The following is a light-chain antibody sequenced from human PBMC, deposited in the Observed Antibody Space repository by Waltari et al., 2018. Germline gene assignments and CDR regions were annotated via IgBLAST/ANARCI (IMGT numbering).Light chain of an antibody. CDR1: SLRTYY. J-gene: IGLJ2*01. CDR3: NSRDIRGDVI. CDR2: GKN. Sequence: SSELTQDPTMSVALGQTVRITCQGDSLRTYYGSWCRQRPGQAPILVIYGKNNRPSGIPDLVSASSSGNAASLTITGAQAEDEAVYYCNSRDIRGDVIFGGGTKLTVL. V-gene: IGLV3-19*01.